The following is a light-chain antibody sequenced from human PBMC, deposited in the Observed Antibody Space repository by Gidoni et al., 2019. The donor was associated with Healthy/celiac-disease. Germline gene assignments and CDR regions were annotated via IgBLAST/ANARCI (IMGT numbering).Light chain of an antibody. J-gene: IGKJ1*01. V-gene: IGKV3-20*01. CDR3: QQYGSSLWT. CDR1: QSVSSSY. Sequence: EIVLTQSPGTLSLSPGEGATLSCRASQSVSSSYLAWYQQKPGQAPRLLIYGASSRATGIPDRFSGSGSGTAFTLTISRLEPEDFAVYYCQQYGSSLWTFGQGTKVEIK. CDR2: GAS.